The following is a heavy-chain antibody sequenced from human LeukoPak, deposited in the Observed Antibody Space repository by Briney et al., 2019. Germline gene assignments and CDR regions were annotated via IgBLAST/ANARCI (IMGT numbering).Heavy chain of an antibody. Sequence: SETLSLTCTVSVGSISSSTYYWGWIRQPPGKGLEWIGTIYYSGSAYYNPSLKSRVTISVDTSKNRFSLKVSSVTAADTAVYYCARVSSVWIKDYYYYMDVWGKGTTVTVSS. CDR2: IYYSGSA. CDR3: ARVSSVWIKDYYYYMDV. V-gene: IGHV4-39*07. J-gene: IGHJ6*03. CDR1: VGSISSSTYY. D-gene: IGHD5-12*01.